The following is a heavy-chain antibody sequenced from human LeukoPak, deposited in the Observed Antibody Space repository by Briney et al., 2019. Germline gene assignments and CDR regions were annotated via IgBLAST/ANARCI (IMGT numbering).Heavy chain of an antibody. D-gene: IGHD3-9*01. Sequence: SETLSLTCAVSGYSSSSGYFWVCIRQPPGKGLEWIGSIYHTGATYYNPSLRSPVTISVDTSKNQFSLELNSVTAADTAVYYCARDLGLTISDNWFDPWGQGTLVTVSS. J-gene: IGHJ5*02. V-gene: IGHV4-38-2*02. CDR2: IYHTGAT. CDR3: ARDLGLTISDNWFDP. CDR1: GYSSSSGYF.